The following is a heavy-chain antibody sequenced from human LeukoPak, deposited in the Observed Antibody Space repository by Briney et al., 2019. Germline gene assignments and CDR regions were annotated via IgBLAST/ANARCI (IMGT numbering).Heavy chain of an antibody. CDR3: ARHYCGGDCYSRWYFDL. Sequence: NPSETLSLTCTVSGGSISSYYWSWIRQPPGKGLEWIGYIYYSGSTNYNPSLKSRVTISVDTSKNQFSLKLSSVTAADTAVYYCARHYCGGDCYSRWYFDLWGRGTLVNVSS. J-gene: IGHJ2*01. D-gene: IGHD2-21*02. CDR1: GGSISSYY. CDR2: IYYSGST. V-gene: IGHV4-59*08.